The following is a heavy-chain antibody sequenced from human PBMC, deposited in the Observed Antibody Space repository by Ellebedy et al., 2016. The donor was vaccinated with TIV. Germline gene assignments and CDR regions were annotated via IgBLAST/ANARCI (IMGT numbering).Heavy chain of an antibody. V-gene: IGHV4-31*03. CDR3: ARGRGSGWYRN. Sequence: SETLSLXXTVSGGSISSGGYYWSWIRQHPGKGLEWIGYIYYSGSTYYNPSLKSRVTISVDTSKNQFSLKLSSVTAADTAVYYCARGRGSGWYRNWGQGTLVTVSS. D-gene: IGHD6-19*01. CDR2: IYYSGST. CDR1: GGSISSGGYY. J-gene: IGHJ4*02.